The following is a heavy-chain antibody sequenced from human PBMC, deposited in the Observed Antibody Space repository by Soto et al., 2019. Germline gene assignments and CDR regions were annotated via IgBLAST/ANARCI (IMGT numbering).Heavy chain of an antibody. V-gene: IGHV3-13*01. D-gene: IGHD5-18*01. CDR1: GFTFSSYD. J-gene: IGHJ6*02. Sequence: PGGSLRLSCAASGFTFSSYDMHWVRQATGKGLEWVSAIGTAGDTYYPGSVKGRFTISRENAKNSLYLQMNSLRAGDTAVYYCAKGRVDTAMVPGDYGMDVWGQGTTVTVSS. CDR3: AKGRVDTAMVPGDYGMDV. CDR2: IGTAGDT.